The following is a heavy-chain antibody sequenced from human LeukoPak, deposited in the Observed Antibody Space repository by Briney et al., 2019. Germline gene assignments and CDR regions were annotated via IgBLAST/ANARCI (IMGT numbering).Heavy chain of an antibody. V-gene: IGHV3-48*03. D-gene: IGHD3-22*01. CDR2: ISSRGTTI. Sequence: GGSLRLSCAASGLSFSVYDMHWVRHSPGKGLEWISDISSRGTTIYYAHSVKGRFTIYRQNAKNSLYLQMQSLRAEDASIYYCTTRTVDSNFDYWGKGTLVTVSS. CDR1: GLSFSVYD. CDR3: TTRTVDSNFDY. J-gene: IGHJ4*02.